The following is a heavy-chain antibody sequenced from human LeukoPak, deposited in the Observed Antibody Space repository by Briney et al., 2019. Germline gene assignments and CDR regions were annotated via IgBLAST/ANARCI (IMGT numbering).Heavy chain of an antibody. CDR1: GYTFVTYG. CDR2: ISTYNGNT. CDR3: ARASFDH. V-gene: IGHV1-18*01. Sequence: EASVKVSCKASGYTFVTYGINWVRQAPGQGPEWIGWISTYNGNTKYALKFQDRVTLTRDTSTTTAYMELKSLTSDDRAVYYCARASFDHWGQGTLVIVSS. J-gene: IGHJ4*02.